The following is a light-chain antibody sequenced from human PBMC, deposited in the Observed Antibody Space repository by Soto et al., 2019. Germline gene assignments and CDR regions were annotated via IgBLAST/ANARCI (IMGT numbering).Light chain of an antibody. CDR1: QSVSSSY. CDR3: QQRSNWPPGVT. V-gene: IGKV3D-20*02. CDR2: DAS. J-gene: IGKJ5*01. Sequence: EIVMTQSPVTLSVSPGERATLSCRASQSVSSSYLAWYQQKPGQAPRLLISDASNRATGIPARFSGSGSGTDFTLTISSLEPEDFAVYYCQQRSNWPPGVTFGQGTRLEIK.